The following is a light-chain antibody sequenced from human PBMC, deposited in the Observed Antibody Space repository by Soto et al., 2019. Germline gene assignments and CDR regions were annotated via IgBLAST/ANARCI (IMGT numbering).Light chain of an antibody. CDR1: QRISSN. Sequence: EIVMTQSPATLSVSPGERATLYCKASQRISSNLAGYQQKPGQHPRLLTYGASTRATGISARFRGSGSGTEFTLTISGLQSEYFALYYWQQYNIWPPYTFGQGTKVEIK. V-gene: IGKV3-15*01. CDR3: QQYNIWPPYT. CDR2: GAS. J-gene: IGKJ2*01.